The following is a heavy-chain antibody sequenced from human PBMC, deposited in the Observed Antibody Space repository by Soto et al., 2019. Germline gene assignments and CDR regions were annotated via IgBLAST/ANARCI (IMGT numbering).Heavy chain of an antibody. Sequence: QVQLVQSGAEVKKPGSSVKVSCKASGGTFSSYAISWVRQAPGQGLEWMGGIIPIFGTANYAQKFQGRVTSXVDLSXXTAYMELSSLRSEDTAVYYCARDLPSGSYSGHFDYWGQGTLVTVSS. CDR3: ARDLPSGSYSGHFDY. D-gene: IGHD1-26*01. CDR1: GGTFSSYA. CDR2: IIPIFGTA. V-gene: IGHV1-69*12. J-gene: IGHJ4*02.